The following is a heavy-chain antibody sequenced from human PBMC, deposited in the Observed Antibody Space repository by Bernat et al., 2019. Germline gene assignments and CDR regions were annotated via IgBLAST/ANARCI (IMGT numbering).Heavy chain of an antibody. V-gene: IGHV4-59*05. J-gene: IGHJ4*02. CDR3: ARLRRGSAAAFGVVMDS. CDR1: GFTFSNAW. CDR2: IYYSGYT. D-gene: IGHD3-3*01. Sequence: VQLVESGGGLVKPGGSLRLSCAASGFTFSNAWMNWVRQAPGKGLEWIGSIYYSGYTYYNPSLRSRGTISVDTSKNQFSLKMIFVTAADTAVYYCARLRRGSAAAFGVVMDSWGQGTLVIVSS.